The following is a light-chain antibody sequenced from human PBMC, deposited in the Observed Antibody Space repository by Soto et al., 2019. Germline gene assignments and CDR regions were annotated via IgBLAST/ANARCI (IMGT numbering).Light chain of an antibody. CDR3: EHYGDSNPT. CDR1: QTITFNF. Sequence: IVLTQSPVTLSLSPGEVATLSCGASQTITFNFLAWYQQKPGLAPRLLVYDASIRADGIPDRFSGSVSGTDFTLTISRLAPEDFAMYYCEHYGDSNPTFGGGTRVEI. J-gene: IGKJ4*01. V-gene: IGKV3D-20*01. CDR2: DAS.